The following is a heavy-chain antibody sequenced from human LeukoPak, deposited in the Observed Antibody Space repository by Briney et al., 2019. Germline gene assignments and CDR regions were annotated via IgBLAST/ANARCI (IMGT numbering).Heavy chain of an antibody. V-gene: IGHV3-7*01. CDR1: GFTFSNYW. D-gene: IGHD3-3*01. J-gene: IGHJ5*02. CDR3: ARGLEWLTRRHTWFDP. Sequence: GGSLRLSCAASGFTFSNYWMSWVRQTPGKGLEWVANIKQDGSEKYYVDSVKGRFTISRDNAKNSLYLQMNSLRAEDTAVYYCARGLEWLTRRHTWFDPWGQGTLVTVSS. CDR2: IKQDGSEK.